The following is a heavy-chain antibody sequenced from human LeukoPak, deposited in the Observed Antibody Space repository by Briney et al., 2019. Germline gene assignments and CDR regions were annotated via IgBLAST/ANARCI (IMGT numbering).Heavy chain of an antibody. CDR3: AREGGGWYSTALDY. CDR2: IYYSGST. V-gene: IGHV4-61*08. D-gene: IGHD6-13*01. J-gene: IGHJ4*02. Sequence: PSETLSLTCTVSGGSISSGDYYWSWIRQPPGKGLEWIGYIYYSGSTNYNPSLKSRVTISVDTSKNQFSLKLSSVTAADTAVYYCAREGGGWYSTALDYWGQGTLVTVSS. CDR1: GGSISSGDYY.